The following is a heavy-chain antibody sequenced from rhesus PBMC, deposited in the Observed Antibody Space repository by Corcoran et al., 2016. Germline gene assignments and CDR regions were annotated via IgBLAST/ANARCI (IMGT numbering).Heavy chain of an antibody. CDR3: VGSSWPRGYNRFDV. V-gene: IGHV4-173*01. D-gene: IGHD4-29*01. J-gene: IGHJ5-1*01. CDR1: GGSISSNY. Sequence: QLQLQESGPGLVKPSETLSLTCAVPGGSISSNYWRWIRKPPGKGLEWIGRISGSGGSTNYNPSLKSRVTISTDTSKNQFSLKLSSVTAADTAVYYCVGSSWPRGYNRFDVWGPGVLVTVSS. CDR2: ISGSGGST.